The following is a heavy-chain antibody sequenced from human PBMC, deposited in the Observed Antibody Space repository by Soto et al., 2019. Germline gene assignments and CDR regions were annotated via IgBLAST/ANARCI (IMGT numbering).Heavy chain of an antibody. Sequence: QVQLVQSGAEVKKPGSSVKVSCKSSGGTFSTYAISWVRQSPGQGLEWMGGLIPSFSTANYAQKFQGRVTMTADESTTTAYKKLSSLRPEDTAVYYCAGDEMVAATGSRTWHYYYGMDVWGQGTTVTVSS. D-gene: IGHD2-15*01. CDR3: AGDEMVAATGSRTWHYYYGMDV. CDR1: GGTFSTYA. J-gene: IGHJ6*02. CDR2: LIPSFSTA. V-gene: IGHV1-69*12.